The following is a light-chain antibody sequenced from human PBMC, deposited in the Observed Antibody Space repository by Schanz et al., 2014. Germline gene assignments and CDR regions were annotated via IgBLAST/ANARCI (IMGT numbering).Light chain of an antibody. V-gene: IGKV3D-15*02. CDR3: HQYDNSPWT. CDR2: GAS. J-gene: IGKJ1*01. Sequence: EIVMTQSPATLSVSPGERATLSCRASQSVSSNLAWYQQKPGQAPRLLIYGASSRATGIPARFSGSGSGTDFTLTISRLEPEDFAVYFCHQYDNSPWTFGQGTKVEV. CDR1: QSVSSN.